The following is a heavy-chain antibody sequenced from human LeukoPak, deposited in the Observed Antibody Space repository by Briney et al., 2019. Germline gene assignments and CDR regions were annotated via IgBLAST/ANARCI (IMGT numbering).Heavy chain of an antibody. CDR3: ARGGGYYHTHFDY. D-gene: IGHD3-22*01. CDR2: IYYSGST. J-gene: IGHJ4*02. V-gene: IGHV4-59*01. Sequence: PSETLSLTCTVSGGSISSYYWSWIRQPPGKGLEWIGYIYYSGSTNYNPSLKSRVTISVDTSKNQFSLKLSSVTAADTAVYYCARGGGYYHTHFDYWGQGTLVTVSS. CDR1: GGSISSYY.